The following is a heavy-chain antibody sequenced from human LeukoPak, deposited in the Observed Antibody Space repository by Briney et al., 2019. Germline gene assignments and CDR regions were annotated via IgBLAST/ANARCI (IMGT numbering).Heavy chain of an antibody. CDR3: ARPGIVGAPGYFDY. D-gene: IGHD1-26*01. V-gene: IGHV4-39*01. CDR1: GGSISSSSYY. Sequence: SETLSLTCTVSGGSISSSSYYWRWIRQPPGKGLQWIGSIYYSGSTYYNPSLQSRVTISVDTSKNQFSLKLSSVTAADTAVYHCARPGIVGAPGYFDYWGQGTLVTVSS. CDR2: IYYSGST. J-gene: IGHJ4*02.